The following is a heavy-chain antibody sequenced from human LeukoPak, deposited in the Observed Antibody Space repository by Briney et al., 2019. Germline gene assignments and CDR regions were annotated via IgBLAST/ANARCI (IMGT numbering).Heavy chain of an antibody. Sequence: GGSLRLSCAASGFTFTSYSMRWVRQAPGKGLEWVSYISSFSRTIYYADSVKGRFTISRDNAKNTLYLQMNSLRGEDTAVYYCARDLRTPSDTNIAIDYWGQGALVTVSS. V-gene: IGHV3-48*04. D-gene: IGHD4-23*01. J-gene: IGHJ4*02. CDR1: GFTFTSYS. CDR2: ISSFSRTI. CDR3: ARDLRTPSDTNIAIDY.